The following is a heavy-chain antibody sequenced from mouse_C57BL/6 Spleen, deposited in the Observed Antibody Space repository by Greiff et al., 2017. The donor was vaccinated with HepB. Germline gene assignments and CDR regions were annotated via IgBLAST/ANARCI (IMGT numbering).Heavy chain of an antibody. CDR1: GYSITSGYY. Sequence: EVKLMESGPGLVKPSQSLSLTCSVTGYSITSGYYWNWIRQFPGNKLEWMGYISYDGSNNYNPALKNRISITRDTSKNQFFLKLDSVTTADTATYYCARDHYYYGSQYYFDCWGQGTTLTVSS. D-gene: IGHD1-1*01. CDR3: ARDHYYYGSQYYFDC. V-gene: IGHV3-6*01. J-gene: IGHJ2*01. CDR2: ISYDGSN.